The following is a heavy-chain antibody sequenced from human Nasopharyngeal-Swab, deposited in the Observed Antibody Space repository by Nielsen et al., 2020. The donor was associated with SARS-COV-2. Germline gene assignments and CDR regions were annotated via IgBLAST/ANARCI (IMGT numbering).Heavy chain of an antibody. J-gene: IGHJ6*02. CDR2: IWYDGSNK. CDR3: AKGQRYRITYYDILTGYYDYYYGMDV. V-gene: IGHV3-30*02. Sequence: GESLKISCAASGFTFSNYGMHWVRQAPGKGLEWLAVIWYDGSNKYYADSVKGRFTISRDNSKNTLYLQMNSLRAEDTAVYYCAKGQRYRITYYDILTGYYDYYYGMDVWGQGTTVTVSS. CDR1: GFTFSNYG. D-gene: IGHD3-9*01.